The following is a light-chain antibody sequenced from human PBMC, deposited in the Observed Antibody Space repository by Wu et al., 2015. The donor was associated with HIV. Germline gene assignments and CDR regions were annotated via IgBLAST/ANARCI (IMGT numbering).Light chain of an antibody. CDR2: AAS. Sequence: DIQMTQSPSSLSASVGDRVTITCRASQNVNNFLNWYQQKPGKAPKLLVSAASSLHSEAPSRFAGSGSGTDFTLTINNLQLEDFATYFCQESSNTPPAFGQGTRTEIK. V-gene: IGKV1-39*01. J-gene: IGKJ5*01. CDR1: QNVNNF. CDR3: QESSNTPPA.